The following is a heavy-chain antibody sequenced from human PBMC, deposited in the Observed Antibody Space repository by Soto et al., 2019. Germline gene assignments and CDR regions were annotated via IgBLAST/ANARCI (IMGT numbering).Heavy chain of an antibody. D-gene: IGHD3-22*01. CDR2: IVVGSGNT. J-gene: IGHJ3*02. Sequence: ASVKVSCKASGFTFTSSAVQWVRQARGQRLEWIGWIVVGSGNTNYAQKFQERVTITRDMSTSTAYMELSSLRSEDTAVYYCAAGAQKKVYYYDSSGNAFDIWGQGTMVTVSS. CDR3: AAGAQKKVYYYDSSGNAFDI. V-gene: IGHV1-58*01. CDR1: GFTFTSSA.